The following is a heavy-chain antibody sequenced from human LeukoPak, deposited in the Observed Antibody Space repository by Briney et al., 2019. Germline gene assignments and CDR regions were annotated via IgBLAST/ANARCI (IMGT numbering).Heavy chain of an antibody. D-gene: IGHD3-10*02. CDR1: EFTFSSYR. CDR3: AELGITMIGGV. J-gene: IGHJ6*04. CDR2: ISSSGSTI. V-gene: IGHV3-48*04. Sequence: GGSLRLSCAATEFTFSSYRMNWVRQATGKGLEWVSYISSSGSTIYYADSVKGRFTISRDNAKNSLYLQMNSLRAEDTAVYYCAELGITMIGGVWGKGTTVTISS.